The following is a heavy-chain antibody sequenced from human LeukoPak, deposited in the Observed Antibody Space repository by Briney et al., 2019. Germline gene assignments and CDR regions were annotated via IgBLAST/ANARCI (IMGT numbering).Heavy chain of an antibody. CDR2: ISGSGGST. CDR3: VQEGPRGLAFDI. J-gene: IGHJ3*02. V-gene: IGHV3-23*01. CDR1: GFTFSSYA. Sequence: PGGSLRLSCAASGFTFSSYAMSWVRQALGKGLEWVSAISGSGGSTYYADSVKGRFTISRDNSKNTLYLQMNSLRAEDTAVYYCVQEGPRGLAFDIWGQGTKVTVSS.